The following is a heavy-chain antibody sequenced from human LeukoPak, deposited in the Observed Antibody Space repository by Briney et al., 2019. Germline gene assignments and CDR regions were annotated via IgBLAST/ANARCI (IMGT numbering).Heavy chain of an antibody. J-gene: IGHJ6*03. CDR3: ARGDCSSTICYSPMDV. Sequence: PSETLSLTCTVSGGSISSSSYNWDWIRQSPGKGLEWIGSVYYSGNTYYNPSLKSRVTISVDTSKNQFSLKVSSVTAADTAVYYCARGDCSSTICYSPMDVWGKGTTVTVSS. D-gene: IGHD2-2*01. CDR1: GGSISSSSYN. V-gene: IGHV4-39*07. CDR2: VYYSGNT.